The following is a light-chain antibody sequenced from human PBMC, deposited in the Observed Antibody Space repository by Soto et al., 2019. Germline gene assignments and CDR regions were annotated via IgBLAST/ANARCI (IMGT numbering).Light chain of an antibody. V-gene: IGKV3-20*01. CDR2: DAS. Sequence: EIVLTQSPATLSLSPGERATLSCRASQSVSSYLAWYQQKPGQAPRLLIYDASNRATGIPDRFSGSGSGTDFTLTISRLDPEDFAVYYCQQYGSSPRTFGQGTKVDIK. CDR3: QQYGSSPRT. J-gene: IGKJ1*01. CDR1: QSVSSY.